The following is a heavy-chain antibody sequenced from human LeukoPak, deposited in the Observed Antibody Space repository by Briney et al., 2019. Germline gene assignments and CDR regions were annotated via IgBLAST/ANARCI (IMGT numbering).Heavy chain of an antibody. Sequence: GGSLRLSCAASGFIFCRYWIHWVRHAPGQGLVWVSRSNSDGINTSYADSVKGRFSISRDNAKNTLNLQMNSLRAEDTAVYYCARDLGQYYDTSDNWFDPWGQGTLVTVSS. D-gene: IGHD3-22*01. CDR3: ARDLGQYYDTSDNWFDP. CDR2: SNSDGINT. V-gene: IGHV3-74*01. J-gene: IGHJ5*02. CDR1: GFIFCRYW.